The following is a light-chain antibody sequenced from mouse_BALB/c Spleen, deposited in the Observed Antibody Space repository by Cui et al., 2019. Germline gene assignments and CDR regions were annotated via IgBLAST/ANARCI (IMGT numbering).Light chain of an antibody. CDR1: QNLLNSGNQKNC. Sequence: DIVMTQSPSSLSVSEGEKVTMSCKSSQNLLNSGNQKNCWAWYQQKPGQPPKLLIYGASTRESGVPDRFTGSGSGTDFTLTISSVQAEDLAVYYCQNDHSYPLTFGAGTKLELK. CDR3: QNDHSYPLT. J-gene: IGKJ5*01. CDR2: GAS. V-gene: IGKV8-28*01.